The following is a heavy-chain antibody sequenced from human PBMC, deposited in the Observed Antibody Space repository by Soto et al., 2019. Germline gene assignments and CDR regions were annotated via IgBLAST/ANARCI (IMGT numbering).Heavy chain of an antibody. CDR3: ARISHSSSWTKTRRGAFDI. J-gene: IGHJ3*02. D-gene: IGHD6-13*01. V-gene: IGHV3-33*01. CDR1: GFTFSSYG. CDR2: IWYDGSNK. Sequence: QVQLVESGGGVVQPGRSLRLSCAASGFTFSSYGMHWVRQAPGKGLEWVAVIWYDGSNKYYADSVKGRFTISRDNSKNTLYLQMNSLRAEDTAVYYCARISHSSSWTKTRRGAFDIWGQGTMVTVSS.